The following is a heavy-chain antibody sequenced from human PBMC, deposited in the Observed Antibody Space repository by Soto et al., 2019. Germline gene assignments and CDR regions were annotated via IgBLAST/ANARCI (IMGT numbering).Heavy chain of an antibody. CDR1: NGSISSGDYY. CDR2: IYYSGST. D-gene: IGHD6-19*01. V-gene: IGHV4-30-4*01. J-gene: IGHJ4*02. CDR3: ARCNSGWPTHFDY. Sequence: SETLSLTCTVSNGSISSGDYYWSWIRQPPGKGLEWIGYIYYSGSTYYNPSLKSRLTISLDTSKNQFSLKLSSVTAADTAIYYCARCNSGWPTHFDYWGQGTLVTVSS.